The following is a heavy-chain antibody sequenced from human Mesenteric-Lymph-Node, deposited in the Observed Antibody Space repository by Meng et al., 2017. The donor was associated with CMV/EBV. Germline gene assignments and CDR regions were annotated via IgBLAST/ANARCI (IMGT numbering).Heavy chain of an antibody. Sequence: GGSLRLSCAASGFTVSTTYWSWVRQAPGKGLEWVANIKQDGSEKHYVDSVKGRFTISRDNAKNSLYLQMNSLRAEDTALYYCARDLSSHYYSSGNYYTLRWFDPWGQGTLVTVSS. CDR1: GFTVSTTY. CDR2: IKQDGSEK. CDR3: ARDLSSHYYSSGNYYTLRWFDP. D-gene: IGHD3-10*01. J-gene: IGHJ5*02. V-gene: IGHV3-7*01.